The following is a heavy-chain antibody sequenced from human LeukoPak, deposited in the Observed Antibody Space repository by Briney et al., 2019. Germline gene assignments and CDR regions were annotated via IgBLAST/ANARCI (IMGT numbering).Heavy chain of an antibody. V-gene: IGHV3-7*01. CDR2: IKQDGSEK. J-gene: IGHJ6*03. CDR1: GFTFSSYW. Sequence: GGSLRLSCAASGFTFSSYWMSWVRQAPGKGLEWVANIKQDGSEKYYVDSVKGRFTISRDNAKNSLYLQMNSLRAEDTAVYYCARARGYSYGKGYMDVWGKGTTVTVPS. CDR3: ARARGYSYGKGYMDV. D-gene: IGHD5-18*01.